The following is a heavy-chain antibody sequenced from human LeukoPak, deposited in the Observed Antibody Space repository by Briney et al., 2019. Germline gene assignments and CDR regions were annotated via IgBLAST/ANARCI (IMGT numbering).Heavy chain of an antibody. V-gene: IGHV3-21*01. CDR3: AKLSDYYDSSGYSDY. Sequence: PGGSLRLSCAASGFTFSTYSMNWVRQAPGKGLEWVSSISSSGSYICYADSVKGRFTISRDNAKNSLYLQMNSLRADDTAVYYCAKLSDYYDSSGYSDYWGQGTLVTVSS. CDR2: ISSSGSYI. CDR1: GFTFSTYS. D-gene: IGHD3-22*01. J-gene: IGHJ4*02.